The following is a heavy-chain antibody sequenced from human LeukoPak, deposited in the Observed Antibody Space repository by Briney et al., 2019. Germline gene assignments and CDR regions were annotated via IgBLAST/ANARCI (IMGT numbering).Heavy chain of an antibody. CDR1: GYTLTELS. V-gene: IGHV1-24*01. CDR3: RMWLLPTGYYYGMDV. D-gene: IGHD6-19*01. J-gene: IGHJ6*02. Sequence: ASVKVSCKVSGYTLTELSMHWVRQAPGKGLEWMGGFDPEDGETIYAQKFQGRVTMTGDTSTDTAYMELSSLRSEDTAVYYCRMWLLPTGYYYGMDVWGQGTTVTVSS. CDR2: FDPEDGET.